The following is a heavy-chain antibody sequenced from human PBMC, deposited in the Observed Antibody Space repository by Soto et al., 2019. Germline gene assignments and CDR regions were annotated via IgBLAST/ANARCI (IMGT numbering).Heavy chain of an antibody. Sequence: SETLSLTCTVSGGSISSYYWSWIRQPPGKGLEWIGYIYYSGSTNYNPSLKSRVTISVDTSKNQFSLKLSSVTAADTAVYYCARDSGDYPYYYYYMGVWGKGTTVTVSS. CDR2: IYYSGST. D-gene: IGHD4-17*01. V-gene: IGHV4-59*01. J-gene: IGHJ6*03. CDR1: GGSISSYY. CDR3: ARDSGDYPYYYYYMGV.